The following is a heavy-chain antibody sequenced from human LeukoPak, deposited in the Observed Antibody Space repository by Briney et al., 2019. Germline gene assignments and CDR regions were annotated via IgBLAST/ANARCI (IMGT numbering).Heavy chain of an antibody. J-gene: IGHJ4*02. Sequence: PGGSLRLSCAASGFTFDDYAMHWVRQAPGKGLEWVSGISWNSGSIGYADSVKGRFTLSRDNAKNSLYLQMNSLRAEDTALYYCAATSRMGYFDYWGQGTLVTVSS. D-gene: IGHD2-8*01. CDR2: ISWNSGSI. V-gene: IGHV3-9*01. CDR1: GFTFDDYA. CDR3: AATSRMGYFDY.